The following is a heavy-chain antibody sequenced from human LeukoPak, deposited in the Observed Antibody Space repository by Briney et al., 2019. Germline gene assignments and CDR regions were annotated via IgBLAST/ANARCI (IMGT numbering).Heavy chain of an antibody. CDR1: GYTFTGYY. J-gene: IGHJ3*02. CDR3: ARDQTYYDTMAAFDI. D-gene: IGHD3-9*01. CDR2: INPNSGGT. Sequence: GASVKVSCKASGYTFTGYYMHWARQAPGQGLEWMGWINPNSGGTNYAQKSQGRVTMTRDTSISTAYMELSRLRSDDTAVYYCARDQTYYDTMAAFDIWGQGTMVTVSS. V-gene: IGHV1-2*02.